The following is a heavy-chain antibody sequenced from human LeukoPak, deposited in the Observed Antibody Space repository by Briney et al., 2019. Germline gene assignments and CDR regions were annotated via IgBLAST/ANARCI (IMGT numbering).Heavy chain of an antibody. D-gene: IGHD6-13*01. CDR1: GFTFSTYA. J-gene: IGHJ6*02. V-gene: IGHV3-66*01. Sequence: GGSLRLSCAASGFTFSTYAMSWVRQAPGKGLEWVSVIYSGGSTYYADSVKGRFTISRDNSKNTLYLQMNSLRAEDMAVYYCARDEIFGQQLAFRDYYYGMDVWGQGTTVTVSS. CDR2: IYSGGST. CDR3: ARDEIFGQQLAFRDYYYGMDV.